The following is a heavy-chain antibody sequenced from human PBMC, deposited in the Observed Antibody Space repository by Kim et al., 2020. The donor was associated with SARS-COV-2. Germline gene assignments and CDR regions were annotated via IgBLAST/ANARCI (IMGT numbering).Heavy chain of an antibody. D-gene: IGHD6-13*01. CDR3: ARVYSSSWYGDY. Sequence: NYAQKLQGRVTMTTDTSTSTAYMELRSLRSDDTAVYYCARVYSSSWYGDYWGQGTLVTVSS. J-gene: IGHJ4*02. V-gene: IGHV1-18*01.